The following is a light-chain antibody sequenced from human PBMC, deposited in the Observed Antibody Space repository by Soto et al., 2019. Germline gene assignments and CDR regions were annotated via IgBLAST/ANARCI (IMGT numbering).Light chain of an antibody. CDR3: CACAGSGTVV. CDR1: SSDVGSYNL. J-gene: IGLJ3*02. CDR2: EAT. Sequence: QSALTQPASVSGSPEQSITISCTGTSSDVGSYNLVSWDQQHPGKAPKVMISEATKRPSGVSNRFSGSKSGNTAYLTISGLQAEDESAYYCCACAGSGTVVFGGGTKVT. V-gene: IGLV2-23*01.